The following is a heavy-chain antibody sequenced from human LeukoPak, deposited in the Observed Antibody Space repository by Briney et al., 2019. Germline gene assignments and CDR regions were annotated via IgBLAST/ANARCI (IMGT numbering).Heavy chain of an antibody. CDR1: GYTFTSYA. Sequence: GASVKVSCKASGYTFTSYAMNWVRQAPGQGLEWMGWINTNTGNPTYAQGFTGRFVFSLDTSVSTAYLQISSLKAEDTAVYYFARDGSYGEAYYYYYMDVWGKGTTVTVSS. J-gene: IGHJ6*03. V-gene: IGHV7-4-1*02. CDR2: INTNTGNP. CDR3: ARDGSYGEAYYYYYMDV. D-gene: IGHD3-10*01.